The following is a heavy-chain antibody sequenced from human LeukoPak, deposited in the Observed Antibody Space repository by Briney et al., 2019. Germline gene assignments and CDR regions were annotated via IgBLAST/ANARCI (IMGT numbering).Heavy chain of an antibody. V-gene: IGHV3-23*01. CDR2: ISGSGGST. D-gene: IGHD3-10*01. J-gene: IGHJ4*02. CDR1: GFTFDDYA. CDR3: AKVAYGSGSCDY. Sequence: GGSLRLSCAASGFTFDDYAMHWVRQAPGKGLEWVSAISGSGGSTYYADSVKGRFTISRDNSKNTLYLQMNSLRAEDTAVYYCAKVAYGSGSCDYWGQGTLVTVSS.